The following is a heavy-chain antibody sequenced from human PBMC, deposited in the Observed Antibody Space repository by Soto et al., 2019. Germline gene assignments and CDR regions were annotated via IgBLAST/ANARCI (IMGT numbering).Heavy chain of an antibody. D-gene: IGHD6-13*01. V-gene: IGHV1-3*01. Sequence: ASVKVSCKASGYTFTSYAMHWVRQAPGQRLEWMGWINAGNGNTKYSQKFQGRVTITTDESTSTAYMELSSLRSEDTAVYYCARMSRGSSSWYLPFDYWGQGTLVTVSS. CDR2: INAGNGNT. CDR1: GYTFTSYA. J-gene: IGHJ4*02. CDR3: ARMSRGSSSWYLPFDY.